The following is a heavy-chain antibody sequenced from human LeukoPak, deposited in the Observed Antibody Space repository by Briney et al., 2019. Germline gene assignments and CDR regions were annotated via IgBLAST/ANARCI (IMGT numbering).Heavy chain of an antibody. CDR1: GGSFSGYY. J-gene: IGHJ4*02. CDR2: ISSSGNT. V-gene: IGHV4-34*01. D-gene: IGHD3-3*01. Sequence: TPSETLSLTCAVYGGSFSGYYWSWIRQPPGKGLEWIGGISSSGNTYYNPSLKSRITISIDTSKNHFSLKLSSVTAADTAVYYCARLGAGPTYYDFWSGYSSFYFDYWGQGTLVTVSS. CDR3: ARLGAGPTYYDFWSGYSSFYFDY.